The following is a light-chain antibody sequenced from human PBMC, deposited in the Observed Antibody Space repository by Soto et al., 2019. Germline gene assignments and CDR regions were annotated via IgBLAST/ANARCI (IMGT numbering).Light chain of an antibody. CDR2: GAS. CDR1: QSLSRN. CDR3: QQYNGWPLT. J-gene: IGKJ4*01. V-gene: IGKV3-15*01. Sequence: EIVMTQSPATLSVSPGERVTLSCRASQSLSRNLAWYQQKPGQAPRLLVSGASTRATGVPATFSGSGSGTEFTLTISSLQSEDFAIYYCQQYNGWPLTFGGGTKVEFK.